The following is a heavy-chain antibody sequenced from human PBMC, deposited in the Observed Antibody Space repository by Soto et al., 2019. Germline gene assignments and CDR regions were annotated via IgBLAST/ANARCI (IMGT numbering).Heavy chain of an antibody. V-gene: IGHV4-59*11. CDR2: IFYTGST. CDR1: GGSISGHY. Sequence: SETLSLTCTVSGGSISGHYWIWTRQSPGKRLEWIGYIFYTGSTNYNPSLESRVTLSVDTSKSQFSLRLSSVTAADTAVYYCARVGSSGWSPDYWGQGTLVTVSS. J-gene: IGHJ4*02. CDR3: ARVGSSGWSPDY. D-gene: IGHD6-19*01.